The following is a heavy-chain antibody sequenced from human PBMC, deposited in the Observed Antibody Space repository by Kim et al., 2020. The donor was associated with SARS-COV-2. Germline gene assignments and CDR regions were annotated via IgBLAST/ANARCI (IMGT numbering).Heavy chain of an antibody. J-gene: IGHJ4*02. CDR3: ARGDPDFDY. V-gene: IGHV3-33*01. CDR1: GFIFSSYG. CDR2: VWYDGSKE. D-gene: IGHD2-21*02. Sequence: GGSLRLSCAASGFIFSSYGMHWVRQAPGKGLEWVGVVWYDGSKEYYGDAGQGRFTISRDNAKNMVYLQLNSLTVDDTAVYYCARGDPDFDYWGQGTLVT.